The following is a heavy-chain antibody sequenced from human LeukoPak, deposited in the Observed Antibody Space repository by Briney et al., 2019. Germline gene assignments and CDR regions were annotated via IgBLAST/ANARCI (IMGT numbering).Heavy chain of an antibody. CDR3: AKERGCSGGSCYSAAFDI. CDR1: GFTFSSYG. Sequence: GRSPRLSCAASGFTFSSYGMHWVRQAPGKGLEWVAVISYDGSNKYYADSVKGRFTISRDNSKNTLYLQMNSLRAEDTAVYYCAKERGCSGGSCYSAAFDIWGQGTMVTVSS. D-gene: IGHD2-15*01. V-gene: IGHV3-30*18. J-gene: IGHJ3*02. CDR2: ISYDGSNK.